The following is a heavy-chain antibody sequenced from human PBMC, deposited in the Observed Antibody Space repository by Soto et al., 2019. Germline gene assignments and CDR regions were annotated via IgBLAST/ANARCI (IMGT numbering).Heavy chain of an antibody. CDR2: GSVSGGST. V-gene: IGHV3-23*01. D-gene: IGHD3-3*01. CDR3: EKYDADYDFCSCYWGGGMDL. J-gene: IGHJ6*02. Sequence: GGTLRLSCAASGFSFSSDAISWGRQAPRTGLGLVSAGSVSGGSTYYSDSVKGRFTTSRDNSKNTQYPQKNSLRTEATAVEYYEKYDADYDFCSCYWGGGMDLWGQGTMVTVSS. CDR1: GFSFSSDA.